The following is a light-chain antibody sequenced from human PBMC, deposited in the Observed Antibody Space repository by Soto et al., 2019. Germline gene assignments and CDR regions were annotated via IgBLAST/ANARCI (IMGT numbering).Light chain of an antibody. CDR2: KAS. V-gene: IGKV1-5*03. J-gene: IGKJ1*01. CDR1: DNIGPW. CDR3: QHYNAYSRT. Sequence: DIQMTQSPSTLSASIGDRVAITCRASDNIGPWVAWYQQKPGKAPKLLIYKASTLETGAPSRFASSGSGTGFPLTITRLQPDDFATYYCQHYNAYSRTFGQGTKVEV.